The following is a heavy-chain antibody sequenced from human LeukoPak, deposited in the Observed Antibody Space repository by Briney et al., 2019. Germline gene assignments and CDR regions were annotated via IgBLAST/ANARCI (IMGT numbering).Heavy chain of an antibody. D-gene: IGHD3-10*01. CDR1: GGSFSSSSYY. CDR2: IYYSGST. Sequence: PSETLSLTCTVSGGSFSSSSYYWGWIRQPPGKGLEWIGSIYYSGSTYYNPSLKSRVTISVDTSKNQFSLKLSSVTAADTAVYYCARSYYYGSGSYGLDYWGQGTLVTVSS. CDR3: ARSYYYGSGSYGLDY. V-gene: IGHV4-39*07. J-gene: IGHJ4*02.